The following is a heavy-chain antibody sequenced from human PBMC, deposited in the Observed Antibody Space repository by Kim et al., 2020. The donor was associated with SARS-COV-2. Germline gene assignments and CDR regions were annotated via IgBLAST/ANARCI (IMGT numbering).Heavy chain of an antibody. D-gene: IGHD2-2*01. V-gene: IGHV3-74*01. CDR3: SRSFYAANTMDV. CDR1: GFTLSSYW. Sequence: GGSLRPSCAASGFTLSSYWMHWVRQAPGKGLVWVSRINSDGSGTTYADSVKGRFTISRDNAKNTLYLHMDSLRAEDTAVYYCSRSFYAANTMDVWGQGTTVTVSS. J-gene: IGHJ6*02. CDR2: INSDGSGT.